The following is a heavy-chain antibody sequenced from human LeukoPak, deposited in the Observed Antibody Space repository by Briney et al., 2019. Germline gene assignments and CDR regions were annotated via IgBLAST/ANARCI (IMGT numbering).Heavy chain of an antibody. D-gene: IGHD3-3*01. CDR1: GFSFSRYS. CDR3: ARAIRRTFLEWLTIYYFDY. CDR2: ISSGTSTI. Sequence: GGSLRLSCAASGFSFSRYSMNWVRQAPGKGLEWVSYISSGTSTIYYADSVKGRFTISRDNAMNSLSLQMNSLRAEDTAVYYCARAIRRTFLEWLTIYYFDYWGQGTLVTVSS. V-gene: IGHV3-48*01. J-gene: IGHJ4*02.